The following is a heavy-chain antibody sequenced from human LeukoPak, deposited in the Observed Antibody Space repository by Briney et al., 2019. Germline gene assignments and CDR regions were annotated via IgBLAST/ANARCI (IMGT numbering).Heavy chain of an antibody. CDR1: GFTFTNYA. Sequence: RAGGSLRLSCAASGFTFTNYAMSWIRQAPGEGLEWVSSIPSDGRTYYTDSVKGRFTISRDISRSTLYLQMSSLRVEDTAIYYCAREVPTDAFDNWGQGTVVTVSS. D-gene: IGHD4/OR15-4a*01. CDR3: AREVPTDAFDN. J-gene: IGHJ3*02. CDR2: IPSDGRT. V-gene: IGHV3-23*01.